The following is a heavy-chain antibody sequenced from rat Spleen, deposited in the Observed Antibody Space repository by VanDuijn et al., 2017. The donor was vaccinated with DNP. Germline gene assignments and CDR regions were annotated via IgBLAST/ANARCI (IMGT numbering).Heavy chain of an antibody. CDR1: GFTFSDYY. Sequence: EVQLVESGGGLVQPGRSMKLSCAASGFTFSDYYMAWVRQAPTKGLEWVATISTGGGNTYYRDSVKGRFTISRDNAKSTLYLQMDSVKSEDTATYFCTTRGVGARYYWYFDFWGPGTTVTVSS. D-gene: IGHD5-1*01. CDR2: ISTGGGNT. J-gene: IGHJ1*01. CDR3: TTRGVGARYYWYFDF. V-gene: IGHV5-25*01.